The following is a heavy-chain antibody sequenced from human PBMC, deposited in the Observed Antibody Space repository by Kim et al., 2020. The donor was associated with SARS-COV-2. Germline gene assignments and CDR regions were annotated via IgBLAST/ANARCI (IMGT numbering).Heavy chain of an antibody. CDR3: TREGLIWSDL. V-gene: IGHV3-74*01. CDR2: INIDGRTT. Sequence: GGSLRLSCAASGFPFRSYWMHWVRQPPGKGLGWVARINIDGRTTSYTDSVKGRFTISRDNAKNTLYLQLNNLTAEDTAVYYCTREGLIWSDLWGQGTLVTVSS. D-gene: IGHD3-10*01. CDR1: GFPFRSYW. J-gene: IGHJ5*02.